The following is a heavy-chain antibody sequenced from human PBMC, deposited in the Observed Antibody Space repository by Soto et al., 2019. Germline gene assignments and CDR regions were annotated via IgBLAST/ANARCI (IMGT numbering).Heavy chain of an antibody. D-gene: IGHD3-10*01. J-gene: IGHJ4*02. CDR1: GFTFTDYY. V-gene: IGHV3-11*01. CDR3: ARSPPSSYYGGSGTFDY. Sequence: QVRLVESGGGLVKPGGSLRLSCAASGFTFTDYYMSWFRQAPGKGLEWVSQISSTGATIYYADSVKGRFTISRDNAENSLYLQMTSLRGEDTAVYYCARSPPSSYYGGSGTFDYWGQGTLVTVSS. CDR2: ISSTGATI.